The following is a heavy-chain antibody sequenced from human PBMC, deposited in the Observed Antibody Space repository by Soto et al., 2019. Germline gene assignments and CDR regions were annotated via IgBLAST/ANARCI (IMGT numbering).Heavy chain of an antibody. J-gene: IGHJ5*02. CDR1: GGSISSGGYS. CDR2: IYHSGST. V-gene: IGHV4-30-2*01. CDR3: ARVACSGCSCYLGGWFDP. Sequence: LSLTCAVSGGSISSGGYSWSWIRQPPGKGLEWIGYIYHSGSTYYNPSLKSRVTISVDRSKNQFSLKLSSVTAADTAVYYCARVACSGCSCYLGGWFDPWGQGTLVTVSS. D-gene: IGHD2-15*01.